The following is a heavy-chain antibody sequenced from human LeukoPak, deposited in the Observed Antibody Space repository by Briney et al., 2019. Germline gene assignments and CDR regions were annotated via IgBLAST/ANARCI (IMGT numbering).Heavy chain of an antibody. Sequence: ASVKVSCKASGYTFTSYGISWVRQAPGQGLEWMGWISAYNGNTNYAQKLQGRVTMTTDTSTSTAYMELRSLRSDDTAVYYCARGLSEGAFGGVIVNPDYWGQGTLVTVSS. CDR3: ARGLSEGAFGGVIVNPDY. D-gene: IGHD3-16*02. V-gene: IGHV1-18*01. CDR1: GYTFTSYG. CDR2: ISAYNGNT. J-gene: IGHJ4*02.